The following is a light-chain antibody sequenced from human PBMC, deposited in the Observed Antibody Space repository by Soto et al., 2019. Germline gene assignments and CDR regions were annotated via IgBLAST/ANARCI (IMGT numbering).Light chain of an antibody. CDR2: KAS. CDR3: QQYNAYPLT. V-gene: IGKV1-5*03. Sequence: DIQMTQSPTTLSASVGDRVTITCRASQSLITWLAWYQQKPGKAPKLLIHKASTLGSGVPSRFRGSGSGTEYTLPISRLQPDDVEAYYGQQYNAYPLTFGVVTKVEIK. CDR1: QSLITW. J-gene: IGKJ4*01.